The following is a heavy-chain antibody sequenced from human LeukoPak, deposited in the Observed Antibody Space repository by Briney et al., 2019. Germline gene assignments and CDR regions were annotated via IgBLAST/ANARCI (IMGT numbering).Heavy chain of an antibody. V-gene: IGHV4-34*01. Sequence: PSETLSLTCAVYGGSFSGYYWSWIRQPPGKGLEWIGESNHSGSTNYNPSLKSRVTISVDTSKNQFSLKLSSVTAADTAVYYCARPRWFDPWGQGTLVTVSS. CDR3: ARPRWFDP. CDR2: SNHSGST. J-gene: IGHJ5*02. CDR1: GGSFSGYY.